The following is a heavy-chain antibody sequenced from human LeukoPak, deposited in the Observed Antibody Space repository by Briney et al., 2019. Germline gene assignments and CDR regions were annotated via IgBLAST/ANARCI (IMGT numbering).Heavy chain of an antibody. J-gene: IGHJ4*02. CDR1: GFTFSNYA. CDR2: LSGRDGST. Sequence: GGSLRLSCAASGFTFSNYAMSWVRQAPGKGLEWVSVLSGRDGSTYYADSVKGRFTISRDNSKNTLYLQMNSLRAEDTAVYYCAKHSPSAGSKSYCLDYWGQGTLVTVSS. CDR3: AKHSPSAGSKSYCLDY. D-gene: IGHD3-10*01. V-gene: IGHV3-23*01.